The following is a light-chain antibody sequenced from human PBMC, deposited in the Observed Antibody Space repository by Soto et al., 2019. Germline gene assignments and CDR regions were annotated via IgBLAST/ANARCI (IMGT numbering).Light chain of an antibody. Sequence: DIVMAQSPDSLAVSLGERTTINCKSSQSVLYSSNNKNYLAWYQHKPGQPPKLLLYWASTRESGVPDRFSGSGSGTDFTLTIGSLQAEDVAVYYGQQYYSAPPTFGQGTKLELK. V-gene: IGKV4-1*01. CDR2: WAS. CDR3: QQYYSAPPT. J-gene: IGKJ2*01. CDR1: QSVLYSSNNKNY.